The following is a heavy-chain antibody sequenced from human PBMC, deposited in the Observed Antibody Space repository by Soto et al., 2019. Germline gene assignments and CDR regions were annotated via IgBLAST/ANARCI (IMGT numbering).Heavy chain of an antibody. CDR3: VRYCSTTLCNGVATRTFDY. CDR1: RFTFSTYE. D-gene: IGHD2-2*01. Sequence: HPGGSLRLSCAASRFTFSTYEMNWVRQAPGKGLEWVSYISTSGSTVYYADSVKGRFTISRDNTRNSLYLQMNSLRDEDTAFYYCVRYCSTTLCNGVATRTFDYWGQGTLVTVSS. V-gene: IGHV3-48*03. J-gene: IGHJ4*02. CDR2: ISTSGSTV.